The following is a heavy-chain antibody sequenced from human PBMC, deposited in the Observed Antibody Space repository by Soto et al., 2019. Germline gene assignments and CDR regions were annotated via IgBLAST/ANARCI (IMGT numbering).Heavy chain of an antibody. CDR3: ARTYFTTTACQAHVIAV. Sequence: SSETLSLTCTVSGGSVSSGSYYWTWIRQPPGKGLEWLGYIYYSGTTNYNPPLKSRITISVDTSGNQFSLKLSSVTAADTAVYFCARTYFTTTACQAHVIAVWGQGTTVTVSS. J-gene: IGHJ6*01. V-gene: IGHV4-61*01. D-gene: IGHD4-4*01. CDR2: IYYSGTT. CDR1: GGSVSSGSYY.